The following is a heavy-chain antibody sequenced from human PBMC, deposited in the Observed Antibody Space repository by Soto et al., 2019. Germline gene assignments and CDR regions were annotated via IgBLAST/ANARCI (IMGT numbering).Heavy chain of an antibody. Sequence: QAYLEQSGAEVKKPGASVKVSCKASGYSLTDNGITWVRQASGQGLEYVGWISPDSGKTDYAQKFQGRVTMTRDTSINTVYMWLSSVRWADTAVYYCAGVYGFYCFYMDVGGKGTTFTVSS. CDR1: GYSLTDNG. D-gene: IGHD2-21*01. CDR2: ISPDSGKT. V-gene: IGHV1-8*01. CDR3: AGVYGFYCFYMDV. J-gene: IGHJ6*03.